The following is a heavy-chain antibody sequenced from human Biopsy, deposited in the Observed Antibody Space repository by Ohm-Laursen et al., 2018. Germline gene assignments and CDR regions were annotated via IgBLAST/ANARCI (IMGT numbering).Heavy chain of an antibody. D-gene: IGHD2-21*02. CDR3: ASRPNCSGDCSSGFDY. J-gene: IGHJ4*02. CDR2: IFVGGGNT. CDR1: GFTFNRSA. V-gene: IGHV1-58*02. Sequence: ASVKVSCKASGFTFNRSAMQWVRQARGQRLGWIGWIFVGGGNTNYAQKFQERVPITRDMSTSTAYMELSSLRSEDTAVYYCASRPNCSGDCSSGFDYWGQGTLVTVSS.